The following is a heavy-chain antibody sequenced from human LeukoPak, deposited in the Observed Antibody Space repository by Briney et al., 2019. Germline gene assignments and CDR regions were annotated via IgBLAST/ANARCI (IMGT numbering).Heavy chain of an antibody. D-gene: IGHD4-17*01. Sequence: SETLSLTCTVSGGSISSGDYYWSWIRQPPGKGLEWIGYIYYSGSTYYNPSLKSRVTISVDTSKNQFSLKLSSVTAADTAVYYCASEEPTVTFFDYWGQGTLVTVSS. CDR1: GGSISSGDYY. J-gene: IGHJ4*02. CDR3: ASEEPTVTFFDY. V-gene: IGHV4-30-4*01. CDR2: IYYSGST.